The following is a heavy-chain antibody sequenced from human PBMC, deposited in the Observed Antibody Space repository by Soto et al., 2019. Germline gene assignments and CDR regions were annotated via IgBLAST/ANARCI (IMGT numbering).Heavy chain of an antibody. V-gene: IGHV1-69*01. CDR2: IMPIFGTI. D-gene: IGHD2-2*01. J-gene: IGHJ6*02. CDR1: GGTFSKYA. Sequence: QVQLVQSGAEVKKPGSSVKVSCKASGGTFSKYAISWVRQAPGQGLEWMGGIMPIFGTIKYAQKFQGRVTITADESTSTAYMELSSPRSEDTAVYYCARAYCSSTSCPYGMDVWGQGTTVTVSS. CDR3: ARAYCSSTSCPYGMDV.